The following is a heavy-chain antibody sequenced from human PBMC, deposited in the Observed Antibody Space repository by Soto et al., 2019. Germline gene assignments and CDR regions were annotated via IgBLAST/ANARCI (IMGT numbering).Heavy chain of an antibody. CDR3: ARAQDIVVVPADRLLFDF. V-gene: IGHV4-34*01. CDR1: GGSFSGYY. CDR2: INHSGST. J-gene: IGHJ2*01. Sequence: SETLSLPCAVYGGSFSGYYWSWIRQPPGKGLEWIGEINHSGSTNYNPSLKSRVTISVDTSKNQFSLKLSSVTAADTAVYYCARAQDIVVVPADRLLFDFWGRGTLVTVSS. D-gene: IGHD2-2*01.